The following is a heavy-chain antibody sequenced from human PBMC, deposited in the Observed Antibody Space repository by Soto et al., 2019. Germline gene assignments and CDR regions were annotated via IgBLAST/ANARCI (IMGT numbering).Heavy chain of an antibody. Sequence: TLSLTCAVSGGSISSGGYSWSWIRQPPGKGLEWIGYIYHSGSTYYISSLKSRVTISVNRSKNQFSLKLSSVTAAVMAVYYCARSSPRREFDYWGQGTLVPVSS. CDR2: IYHSGST. CDR3: ARSSPRREFDY. CDR1: GGSISSGGYS. V-gene: IGHV4-30-2*01. J-gene: IGHJ4*02. D-gene: IGHD2-2*01.